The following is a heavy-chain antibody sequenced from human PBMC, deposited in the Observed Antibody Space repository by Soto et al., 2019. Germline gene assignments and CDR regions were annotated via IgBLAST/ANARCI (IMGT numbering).Heavy chain of an antibody. V-gene: IGHV3-21*01. CDR1: GFTFSSYS. J-gene: IGHJ4*02. Sequence: EVQLVESGGGLVKPGGSLRLSCAASGFTFSSYSMNWVRQAPGKGLEWVSSISSSSSYIYYAASVKGRFTISRDNAKNSLYLQMNSLRAEDTAVYYCARSRGGREVGELSFYFDYWGQGTLFTFSS. CDR2: ISSSSSYI. CDR3: ARSRGGREVGELSFYFDY. D-gene: IGHD3-16*02.